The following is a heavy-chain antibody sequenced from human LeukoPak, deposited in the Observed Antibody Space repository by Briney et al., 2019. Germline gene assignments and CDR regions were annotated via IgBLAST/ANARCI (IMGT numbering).Heavy chain of an antibody. J-gene: IGHJ6*03. Sequence: ASVKVSCKASGYTFTSYGISWVRQAPGQGLEWMGWISAYNGNTNYAQKLQGRVTMTTDTSTSTAYMELRSLRSDDTAGYYCARVRITMIVVVTPGGMDVWGKGTTVTVSS. CDR2: ISAYNGNT. V-gene: IGHV1-18*01. D-gene: IGHD3-22*01. CDR3: ARVRITMIVVVTPGGMDV. CDR1: GYTFTSYG.